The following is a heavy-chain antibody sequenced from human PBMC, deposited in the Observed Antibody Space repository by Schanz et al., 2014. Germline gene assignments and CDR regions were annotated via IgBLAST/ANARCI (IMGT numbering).Heavy chain of an antibody. D-gene: IGHD3-10*01. CDR1: GFTFSNYG. Sequence: QVQLVESGGGVVQPGRSLRLSCAASGFTFSNYGLVWVRQAPGKGLEWLAVISYDGSDKFHADSVKGRFTISRDNSKDTLYLQMSGLTPEDTAVYYCARGPIPIQGVPMDFWGQGTLVTGSS. CDR2: ISYDGSDK. J-gene: IGHJ4*02. V-gene: IGHV3-30*03. CDR3: ARGPIPIQGVPMDF.